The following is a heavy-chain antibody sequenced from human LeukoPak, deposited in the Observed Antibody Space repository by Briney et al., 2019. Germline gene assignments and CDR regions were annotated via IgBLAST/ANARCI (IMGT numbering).Heavy chain of an antibody. V-gene: IGHV1-2*02. CDR1: GYTFTGYY. D-gene: IGHD2-2*01. J-gene: IGHJ6*02. CDR3: ARELVVPAAIHYYYGMDV. Sequence: ASVKVSCKASGYTFTGYYMHWVRQAPGQGLEWMGWINPNSGGTNYAQKFQGRVTMTRDTSISTAYMELSRLRSDDTAAYYCARELVVPAAIHYYYGMDVWGQGTTVTVSS. CDR2: INPNSGGT.